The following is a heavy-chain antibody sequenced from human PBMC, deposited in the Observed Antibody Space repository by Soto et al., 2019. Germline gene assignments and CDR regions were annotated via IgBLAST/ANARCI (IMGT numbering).Heavy chain of an antibody. CDR3: ARWGSSMLYYGMDV. V-gene: IGHV5-51*01. Sequence: GESLKISCKCSGYSFTSYWIGWVRQMPGKGLEWMGIIYPGDTGTRYSPSFKGQVTTSADKSISTAYLQWSSLKASDTAMYYCARWGSSMLYYGMDVWGQGTTVTVSS. J-gene: IGHJ6*02. CDR1: GYSFTSYW. CDR2: IYPGDTGT. D-gene: IGHD2-2*01.